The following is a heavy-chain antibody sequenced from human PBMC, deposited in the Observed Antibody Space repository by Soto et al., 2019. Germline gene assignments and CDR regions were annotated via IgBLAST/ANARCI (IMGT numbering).Heavy chain of an antibody. J-gene: IGHJ5*02. CDR2: ISAYNGNT. Sequence: ASVKVSCKASGYTFTSYGISWVRQAPGQGLEWMGWISAYNGNTNYAQKLQGRVTMTTDTSTSTAYMELRSLRSDDTAVYYCARVPCNYYDFWSGYCSETSWFDPWGQGTLVTVSS. CDR3: ARVPCNYYDFWSGYCSETSWFDP. D-gene: IGHD3-3*01. CDR1: GYTFTSYG. V-gene: IGHV1-18*01.